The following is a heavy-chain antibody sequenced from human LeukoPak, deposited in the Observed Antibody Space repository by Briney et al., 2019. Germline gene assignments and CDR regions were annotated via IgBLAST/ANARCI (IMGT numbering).Heavy chain of an antibody. V-gene: IGHV3-72*01. CDR3: ARVPIAAVGTGDY. CDR2: IRNKPNSYTT. Sequence: GGSLRLSCAASGFTFSDHYMDWVRQAPGKGLEWVGRIRNKPNSYTTEYAASVKGRFTISRDDSKNSLYLQMNSLKTEDTAVYYCARVPIAAVGTGDYWGQGTLVTVSS. J-gene: IGHJ4*02. CDR1: GFTFSDHY. D-gene: IGHD6-13*01.